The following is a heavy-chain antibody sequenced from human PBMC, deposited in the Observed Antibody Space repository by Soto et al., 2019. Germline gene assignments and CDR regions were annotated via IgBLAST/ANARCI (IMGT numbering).Heavy chain of an antibody. CDR2: ISSSSSTI. V-gene: IGHV3-48*02. CDR3: ARARYTSGWRPYFDY. D-gene: IGHD6-19*01. Sequence: PGGSLRLSCAPSGFTFSSYSMNWVRQAPGKGLEWVSYISSSSSTIYYADSVKGRFTISRDNAKNSLYLQMNSLRDEDTAVYYCARARYTSGWRPYFDYWGQGALVTVSS. CDR1: GFTFSSYS. J-gene: IGHJ4*02.